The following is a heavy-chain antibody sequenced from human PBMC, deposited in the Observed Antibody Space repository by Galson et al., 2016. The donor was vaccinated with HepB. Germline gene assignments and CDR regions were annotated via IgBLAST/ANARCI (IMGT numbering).Heavy chain of an antibody. Sequence: CAISGDSVSSNSAAWNWIRQSPSRGLEWLGRTYYRSKWFNDYAPSVKSRINISPDTYKNQFSLQLNSLTPEDTAVYYCARTNSKTYGGVNLDYWGQGTLVTVSS. CDR1: GDSVSSNSAA. J-gene: IGHJ4*01. CDR3: ARTNSKTYGGVNLDY. V-gene: IGHV6-1*01. CDR2: TYYRSKWFN. D-gene: IGHD3-16*01.